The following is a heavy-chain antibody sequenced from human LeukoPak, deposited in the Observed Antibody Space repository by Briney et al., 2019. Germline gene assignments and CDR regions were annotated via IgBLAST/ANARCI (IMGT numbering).Heavy chain of an antibody. J-gene: IGHJ4*02. V-gene: IGHV1-69*04. CDR2: IIPILGIA. D-gene: IGHD1-26*01. CDR3: ASGGSLRPFDY. Sequence: SVKVSCKASGGTFSSYAISWVRQAPGQGLEWMGRIIPILGIANYAQKFQGRVTITADKSTSTAYMELSSLRSEDTAVYYCASGGSLRPFDYWGQGTLVTVSS. CDR1: GGTFSSYA.